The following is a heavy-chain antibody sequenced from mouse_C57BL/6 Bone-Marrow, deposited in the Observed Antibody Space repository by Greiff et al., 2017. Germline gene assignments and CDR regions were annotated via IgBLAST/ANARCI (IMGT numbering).Heavy chain of an antibody. Sequence: VQLKESGGDLVKPGGSLKLSCAASGFTFSSYGMSWVRQTPDKRLEWVATISSGGSYTYYPDSVKGRFTISRDNAKNTLYLQMSSLKSEDTAMYFCARCLYAMDYCGQGTSVTASS. CDR2: ISSGGSYT. J-gene: IGHJ4*01. V-gene: IGHV5-6*01. CDR1: GFTFSSYG. CDR3: ARCLYAMDY.